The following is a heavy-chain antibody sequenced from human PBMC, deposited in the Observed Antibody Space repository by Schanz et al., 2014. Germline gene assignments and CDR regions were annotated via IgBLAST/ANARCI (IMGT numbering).Heavy chain of an antibody. Sequence: VHLVESGGGLVQPGGSLRLSCAASGFTFSNHALSWVRQAPGKGLEWVSGIGGSGDSTHYADSVKGRFIISRDNSKKTLYLQVNSLRAEDTAVYYCAKHVRSLTGNDYWGQGTLVTVSS. CDR1: GFTFSNHA. CDR2: IGGSGDST. V-gene: IGHV3-23*04. D-gene: IGHD3-9*01. CDR3: AKHVRSLTGNDY. J-gene: IGHJ4*02.